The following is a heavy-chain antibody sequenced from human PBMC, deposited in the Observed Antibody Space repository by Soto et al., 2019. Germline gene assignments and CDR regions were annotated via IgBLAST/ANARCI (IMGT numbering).Heavy chain of an antibody. V-gene: IGHV1-18*01. CDR1: GYTFTSYG. D-gene: IGHD6-19*01. CDR3: ARGAPGYSSGDFYYYGMDV. J-gene: IGHJ6*02. CDR2: ISAYNGNT. Sequence: ASVKVSCKASGYTFTSYGITWVRQAPGQGLEWMGWISAYNGNTNYAQKFHARVIMTTDTSTTTAFMELRSLTSDDTAVYYCARGAPGYSSGDFYYYGMDVWGQGTTVTV.